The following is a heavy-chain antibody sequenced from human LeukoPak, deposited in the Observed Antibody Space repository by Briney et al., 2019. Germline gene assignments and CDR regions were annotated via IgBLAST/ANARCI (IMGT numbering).Heavy chain of an antibody. CDR3: ARGMIGKYYFDY. CDR1: GGSISSGDYD. D-gene: IGHD3-22*01. V-gene: IGHV4-30-4*01. Sequence: SETLSLTCTVSGGSISSGDYDWSWIRQPPGKGLEWLGYIYYSGSTYYNPSLKSRVTISVDTSKNQFYLKLSSVTAADTAVCYCARGMIGKYYFDYWGQGTLVTVSS. J-gene: IGHJ4*02. CDR2: IYYSGST.